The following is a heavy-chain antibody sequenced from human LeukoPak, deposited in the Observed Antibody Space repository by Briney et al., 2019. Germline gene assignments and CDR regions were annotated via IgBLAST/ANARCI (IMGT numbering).Heavy chain of an antibody. CDR2: INPNSGGT. J-gene: IGHJ5*02. Sequence: ASVKVSCKASGYTFTDYYIHWVRQAPEQGLEWMGWINPNSGGTNYAQKFQGRVTMTRDTSISTAYMELSRLRSDDTAVYYCARDFRAAMVSDWFDPWGQGTLVTVSS. CDR3: ARDFRAAMVSDWFDP. CDR1: GYTFTDYY. D-gene: IGHD5-18*01. V-gene: IGHV1-2*02.